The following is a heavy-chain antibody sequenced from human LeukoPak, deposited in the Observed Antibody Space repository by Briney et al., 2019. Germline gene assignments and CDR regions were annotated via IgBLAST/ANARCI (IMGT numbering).Heavy chain of an antibody. CDR2: INSEGSST. CDR1: GFTFSSYW. CDR3: ARGLTIFGVVNDAFDI. D-gene: IGHD3-3*01. Sequence: PGGSLRLSCAASGFTFSSYWMHWVRQAPGKGLVWVSLINSEGSSTIYADSVKGRFTISRDNVKNTLYLQMNSQRAEDTAVYYCARGLTIFGVVNDAFDIWGQGTMVTVSS. V-gene: IGHV3-74*01. J-gene: IGHJ3*02.